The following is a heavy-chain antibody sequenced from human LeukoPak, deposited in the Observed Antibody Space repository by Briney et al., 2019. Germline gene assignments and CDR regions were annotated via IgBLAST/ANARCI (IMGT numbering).Heavy chain of an antibody. D-gene: IGHD1-26*01. CDR1: GGSISSYY. V-gene: IGHV4-59*08. CDR3: ARGSGSYEQPAFDI. Sequence: PSETLSLTCTVSGGSISSYYWSWIRQPPGKGLEWIGYIYYSGSTNYNPSLKSRVTISVDTSKNQFSLRLSSVTAADTAVYYCARGSGSYEQPAFDIWGQGTMVTVSS. CDR2: IYYSGST. J-gene: IGHJ3*02.